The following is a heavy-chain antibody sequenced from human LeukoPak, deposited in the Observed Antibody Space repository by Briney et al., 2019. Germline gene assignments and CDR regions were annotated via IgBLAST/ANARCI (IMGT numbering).Heavy chain of an antibody. V-gene: IGHV3-23*01. CDR1: GFTFSSYA. CDR2: ISGSGGST. J-gene: IGHJ4*02. D-gene: IGHD5-12*01. Sequence: GGSLRLSCAASGFTFSSYAMSWVRQAPGKGLEWVSAISGSGGSTYYADSVKGWFTISRDNSKNTLYLQVNSLRAEDTAVYYCAKRFSGYSGYVPFDYWGQGTLVTVSS. CDR3: AKRFSGYSGYVPFDY.